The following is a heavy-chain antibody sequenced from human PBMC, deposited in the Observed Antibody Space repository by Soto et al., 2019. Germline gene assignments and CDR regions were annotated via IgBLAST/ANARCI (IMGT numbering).Heavy chain of an antibody. D-gene: IGHD3-22*01. Sequence: QVQLQQWGAGLLKPSEILSLTCAVYGGSFRGYYWSWIRQPPGKGLEGIGEINHSGSTNYNSSFKSRVTIAVDTSKNQLSLKLSGVAAVDTAVYYCARGRLNYDDSSGYLDYWGQGTLDTVSS. CDR2: INHSGST. CDR3: ARGRLNYDDSSGYLDY. J-gene: IGHJ4*02. CDR1: GGSFRGYY. V-gene: IGHV4-34*01.